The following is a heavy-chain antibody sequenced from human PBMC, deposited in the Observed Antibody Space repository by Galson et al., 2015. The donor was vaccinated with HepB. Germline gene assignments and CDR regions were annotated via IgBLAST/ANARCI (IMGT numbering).Heavy chain of an antibody. V-gene: IGHV1-18*01. CDR1: GYTFTSYG. Sequence: SVKVSCKASGYTFTSYGISWVRQAPGQGLEWMGWISAYNGNTNYAQKLQGRVTMTTDTSTSTAYMELRSLRSDDTAVYYCAGDRGVEWLVSYFDLWGRGTLVTVSS. CDR3: AGDRGVEWLVSYFDL. CDR2: ISAYNGNT. J-gene: IGHJ2*01. D-gene: IGHD6-19*01.